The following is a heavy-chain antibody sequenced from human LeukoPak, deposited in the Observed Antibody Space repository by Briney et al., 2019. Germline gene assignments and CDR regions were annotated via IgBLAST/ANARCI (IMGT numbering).Heavy chain of an antibody. CDR2: INTNTGNP. J-gene: IGHJ5*02. Sequence: ASVKVSCKASGYTFTSYAMNWVRQAPGQGLEWMGWINTNTGNPTYAQGFTGRFVFSLDTSVSTAYLQISSLKAEDTAVYYCARDINSSSRDKTNWFDPWGQGTLVTVSS. CDR3: ARDINSSSRDKTNWFDP. D-gene: IGHD6-6*01. V-gene: IGHV7-4-1*02. CDR1: GYTFTSYA.